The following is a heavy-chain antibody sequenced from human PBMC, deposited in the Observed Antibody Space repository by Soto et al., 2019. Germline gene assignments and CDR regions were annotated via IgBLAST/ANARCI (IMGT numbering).Heavy chain of an antibody. D-gene: IGHD2-2*01. CDR1: GGSFSGYC. CDR2: INHSGST. J-gene: IGHJ6*03. CDR3: VRGALSTLLNYYYYYYMDV. Sequence: PSETLSLTCAVYGGSFSGYCWTWIRQPPGKGLEWIGEINHSGSTNYNPSLKSRVALSIDTSKNQFSLNLTSVTAADTAVYYCVRGALSTLLNYYYYYYMDVWGKGTTVTVSS. V-gene: IGHV4-34*01.